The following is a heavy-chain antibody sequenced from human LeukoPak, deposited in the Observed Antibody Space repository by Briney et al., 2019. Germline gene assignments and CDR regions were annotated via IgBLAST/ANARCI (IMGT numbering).Heavy chain of an antibody. J-gene: IGHJ4*02. V-gene: IGHV4-59*08. Sequence: SETLSLTCTVSGVSISDYYWSWIRQPPGKGLEWIAYISYNGGTYSNPSLKSRVTISIDTSKNQFSLKLSSVTAADTAVYYCARVGHIAAAGTYDYWGQGTLVTVSS. CDR1: GVSISDYY. CDR2: ISYNGGT. D-gene: IGHD6-13*01. CDR3: ARVGHIAAAGTYDY.